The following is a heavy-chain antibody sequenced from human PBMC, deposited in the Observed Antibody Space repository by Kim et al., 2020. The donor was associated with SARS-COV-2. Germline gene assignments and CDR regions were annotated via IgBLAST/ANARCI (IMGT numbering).Heavy chain of an antibody. D-gene: IGHD6-19*01. V-gene: IGHV4-59*13. Sequence: SETLSLTCTVSGGSISSYYWSWIRQPPGKGLEWIGYIYYSGSTNYNPSLKSRVTISVDTSKNQFSLKLSSVTAADTAVYYCARDGSSGWYQVAFDIWGQGTMVTVSS. J-gene: IGHJ3*02. CDR2: IYYSGST. CDR1: GGSISSYY. CDR3: ARDGSSGWYQVAFDI.